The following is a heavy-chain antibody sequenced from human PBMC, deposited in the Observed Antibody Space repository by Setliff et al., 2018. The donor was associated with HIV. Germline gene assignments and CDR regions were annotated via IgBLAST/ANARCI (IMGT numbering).Heavy chain of an antibody. D-gene: IGHD3-3*01. J-gene: IGHJ6*04. V-gene: IGHV3-72*01. CDR3: ATEGGHDFWSGDYWYFDV. CDR1: GFTFSDHY. Sequence: GGSLRLSCAASGFTFSDHYMDWVRQAPGKGLEWVGRSRNKANSYTTEYAASVKGRFTISRDDSKNSLYLQMNSLKTEDTAVYYCATEGGHDFWSGDYWYFDVWGKGTTVTVSS. CDR2: SRNKANSYTT.